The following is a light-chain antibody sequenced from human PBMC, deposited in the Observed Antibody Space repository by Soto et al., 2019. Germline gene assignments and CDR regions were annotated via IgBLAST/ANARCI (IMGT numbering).Light chain of an antibody. J-gene: IGKJ2*01. CDR1: QTISSY. Sequence: DIQMTQSPSSLSASVGDRVTITCRASQTISSYLNWYQQKPGKAPKLLIYTASNLQSGVPLRFSGSGFGTDFTLSISSLQPEDIATYYCQQSYSTPNTFGQGTKLEIK. CDR2: TAS. CDR3: QQSYSTPNT. V-gene: IGKV1-39*01.